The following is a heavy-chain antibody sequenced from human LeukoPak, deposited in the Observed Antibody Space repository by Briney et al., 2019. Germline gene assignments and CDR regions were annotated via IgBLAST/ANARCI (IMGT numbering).Heavy chain of an antibody. J-gene: IGHJ4*02. CDR3: AKDRETTSSGTFGN. D-gene: IGHD6-13*01. CDR2: ISGSGGTT. V-gene: IGHV3-23*01. CDR1: GFTFSSFV. Sequence: GGSLRLSCAASGFTFSSFVVSWVRQAPGKGLEWVSSISGSGGTTYHADSVKGRFTISRDNSNNTLYLQMNSLRAEDTAVYYCAKDRETTSSGTFGNWGQGTLVTVSS.